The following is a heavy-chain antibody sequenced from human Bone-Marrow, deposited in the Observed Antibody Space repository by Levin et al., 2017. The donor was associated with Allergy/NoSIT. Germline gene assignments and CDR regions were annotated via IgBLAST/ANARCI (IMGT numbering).Heavy chain of an antibody. CDR2: ISGSGGAT. Sequence: GGSLRLSCAASGFTFSSYAMSWVRQAPGKGLEWVSAISGSGGATYYADSVKGRFTISRDNSKNTLYLQMNSLRAEDTAVYYCAKSWGTFWSGYYLAFWGQGTLVTVSS. D-gene: IGHD3-3*01. CDR1: GFTFSSYA. V-gene: IGHV3-23*01. J-gene: IGHJ4*02. CDR3: AKSWGTFWSGYYLAF.